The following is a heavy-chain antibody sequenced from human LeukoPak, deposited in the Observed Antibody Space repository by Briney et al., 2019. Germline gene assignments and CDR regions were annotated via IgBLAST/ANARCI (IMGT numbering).Heavy chain of an antibody. J-gene: IGHJ6*02. CDR1: GGSISSSSNY. Sequence: PSETLSLTCTVSGGSISSSSNYWGWIRQPPGKGLEWTGSIYYSGSTYYNPSLKSRVTISVDTSKNQFSLKLSSVTAADTAVYYCARLGAPGGTRSGYYYYGMDVWGQGTTVTVSS. V-gene: IGHV4-39*01. CDR3: ARLGAPGGTRSGYYYYGMDV. CDR2: IYYSGST. D-gene: IGHD6-13*01.